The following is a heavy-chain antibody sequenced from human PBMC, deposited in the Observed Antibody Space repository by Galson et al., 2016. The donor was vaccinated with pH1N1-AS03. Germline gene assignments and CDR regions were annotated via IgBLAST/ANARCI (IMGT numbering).Heavy chain of an antibody. V-gene: IGHV3-9*01. CDR3: ASSKLDSSGYYYLDH. CDR1: GFTFDEYA. Sequence: SLRLSCAASGFTFDEYAMHWVRQAPGKGLEWVSGISWNRGNIGYADSVKGRFTISRDNAKNSLYLQMNSLRAEDTAVYYCASSKLDSSGYYYLDHWGQGTVVTVSS. D-gene: IGHD3-22*01. CDR2: ISWNRGNI. J-gene: IGHJ4*02.